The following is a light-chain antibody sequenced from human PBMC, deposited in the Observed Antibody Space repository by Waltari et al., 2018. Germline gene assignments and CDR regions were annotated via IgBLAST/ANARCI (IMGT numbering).Light chain of an antibody. CDR1: SSDVGGYNN. Sequence: QSALTQPPSPSGSPGQSVTISCTATSSDVGGYNNVSWYQQHPGKAPKLMIYEVSKRPSGVPDRFSGSKSGNTASLTVSGLQAEDEADYYCSSYAGSNKVVFGGGTKLTVL. V-gene: IGLV2-8*01. J-gene: IGLJ2*01. CDR3: SSYAGSNKVV. CDR2: EVS.